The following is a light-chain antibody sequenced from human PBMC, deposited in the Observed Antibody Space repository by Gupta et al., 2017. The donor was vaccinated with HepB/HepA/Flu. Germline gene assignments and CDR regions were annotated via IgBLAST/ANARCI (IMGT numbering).Light chain of an antibody. CDR2: GAS. J-gene: IGKJ1*01. Sequence: EIVMTQSPATLSVSPGERATLSCRASPSVSCNLAWYQQTPGQALRLLIYGASTRATRIPARFSGSGSGTEFTLTIISRQSEDFAVYYCQQYNNWPRSFGQGTKVEIK. V-gene: IGKV3-15*01. CDR1: PSVSCN. CDR3: QQYNNWPRS.